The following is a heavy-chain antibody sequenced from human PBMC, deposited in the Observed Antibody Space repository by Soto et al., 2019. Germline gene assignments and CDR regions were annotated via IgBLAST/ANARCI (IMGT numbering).Heavy chain of an antibody. CDR2: VYYSGGA. CDR3: GRVVEGATRHTDLDS. Sequence: KASETLSLTCTVSGVSIHNSHSFWGWIRQPPGKGLEFIGTVYYSGGAHYNSSLKSRVTISVDTANNQVSLRMRPLTAADTAVYYCGRVVEGATRHTDLDSWGQGTLVTVSS. V-gene: IGHV4-39*01. J-gene: IGHJ5*01. D-gene: IGHD2-21*01. CDR1: GVSIHNSHSF.